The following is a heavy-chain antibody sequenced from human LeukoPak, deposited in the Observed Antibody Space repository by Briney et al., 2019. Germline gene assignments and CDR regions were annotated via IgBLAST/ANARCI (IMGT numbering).Heavy chain of an antibody. Sequence: ASVKVSCKASGYTFTSYAMHWVRQAPGQRLEWMGWINAGNGNTKYSQKFQGRVTITRDTSASTAYMELSSLRSEDTAVCYCARGGGFYSGYIYWGQGTLVTVSS. J-gene: IGHJ4*02. CDR2: INAGNGNT. V-gene: IGHV1-3*01. CDR1: GYTFTSYA. CDR3: ARGGGFYSGYIY. D-gene: IGHD5-12*01.